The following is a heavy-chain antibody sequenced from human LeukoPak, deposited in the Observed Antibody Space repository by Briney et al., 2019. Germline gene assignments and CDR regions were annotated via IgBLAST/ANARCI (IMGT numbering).Heavy chain of an antibody. D-gene: IGHD2-15*01. V-gene: IGHV3-30*12. J-gene: IGHJ4*02. Sequence: GGSLRLSCAASGFTFSSCGMHWVRQAPGKGLEWVAYIQNDGSNEQYADSVKGRFTISRDNAKNSLYLQMHSLRAEDTAVYYCGRQAAPDYWGQGTLVTVSS. CDR3: GRQAAPDY. CDR1: GFTFSSCG. CDR2: IQNDGSNE.